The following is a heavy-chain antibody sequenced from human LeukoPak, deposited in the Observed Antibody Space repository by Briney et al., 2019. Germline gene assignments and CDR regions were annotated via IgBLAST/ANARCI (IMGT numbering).Heavy chain of an antibody. CDR1: GYTFTSYG. D-gene: IGHD2-2*01. J-gene: IGHJ4*02. V-gene: IGHV1-18*01. CDR3: ARTPSGVQLLASYFFDY. Sequence: ASVKVSCKASGYTFTSYGISWVRQAPGQGLEWMGWSGVCNGNTNYAQNLQGRVTMTTDTSTSTAYMELRSLRSDDTAVYYCARTPSGVQLLASYFFDYWGQGTLVTVSS. CDR2: SGVCNGNT.